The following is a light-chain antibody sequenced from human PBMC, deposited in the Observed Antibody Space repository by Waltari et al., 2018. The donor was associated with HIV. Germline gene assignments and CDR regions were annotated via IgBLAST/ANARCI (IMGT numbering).Light chain of an antibody. CDR2: GAS. J-gene: IGKJ2*03. Sequence: EIVLTQSPGTLSLSPGERATLSCRASQSVSSSYVDWYQQKPGQAPRLRIYGASSRSTGIPDRFSGSGSGTDFTLTISRLEPEDFAVYYCQQYGSSPPYSFGQGTKLEIK. V-gene: IGKV3-20*01. CDR3: QQYGSSPPYS. CDR1: QSVSSSY.